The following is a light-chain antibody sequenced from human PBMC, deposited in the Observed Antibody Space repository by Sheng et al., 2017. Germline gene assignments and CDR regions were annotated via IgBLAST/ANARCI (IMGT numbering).Light chain of an antibody. CDR1: SSDVGSYNL. J-gene: IGLJ2*01. CDR2: EGS. CDR3: SSYAGSNGVL. V-gene: IGLV2-14*02. Sequence: QSALTQPASVSGSPGQSITISCTGTSSDVGSYNLVSWYQQYSGKAPKLMIYEGSKRPSGVSNRFSGSKSDNTASLTVSGLQSEDEADYYCSSYAGSNGVLFGGGTKLTVL.